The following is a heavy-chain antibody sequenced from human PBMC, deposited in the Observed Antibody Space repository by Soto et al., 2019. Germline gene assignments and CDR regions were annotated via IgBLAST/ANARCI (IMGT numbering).Heavy chain of an antibody. D-gene: IGHD3-22*01. CDR2: SKSKTDGGTT. CDR1: GFTFNNAW. V-gene: IGHV3-15*07. J-gene: IGHJ4*02. CDR3: NVLGSDSSCASVAY. Sequence: EVPLVESGGGLVKPGGSLRLSCAASGFTFNNAWMNWVRQAPGKGLEWVGRSKSKTDGGTTHYAAPVKGRFTISRDDSKNTLDLQMNSLQTEDTAVYYCNVLGSDSSCASVAYWVQGTLVTVSS.